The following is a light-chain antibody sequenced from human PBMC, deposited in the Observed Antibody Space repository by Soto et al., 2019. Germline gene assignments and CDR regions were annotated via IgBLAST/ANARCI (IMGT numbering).Light chain of an antibody. CDR2: DVS. CDR3: SSYTSSSTYV. CDR1: SSDVGGYNY. V-gene: IGLV2-14*01. Sequence: QSALTQPASVSGSPRQSITISCTGTSSDVGGYNYVSWYQQHPGKAPKLMIYDVSNRPSGVSNRFSGSKSGNTASLTISGLQAEDEADCYCSSYTSSSTYVFGTGTKLTVL. J-gene: IGLJ1*01.